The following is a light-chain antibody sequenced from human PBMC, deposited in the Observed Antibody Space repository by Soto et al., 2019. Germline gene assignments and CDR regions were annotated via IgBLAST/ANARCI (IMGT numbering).Light chain of an antibody. CDR2: KAS. CDR1: QSINNY. Sequence: DIQLTQSPSTLSASVGDRVTISCRASQSINNYLAWYQQKPGKAPKLLIYKASTFESGVPSTFSGSGSGTEFTLTISSLKPDDFATYYCQQDNRYSEEFGQGTQXDIK. CDR3: QQDNRYSEE. V-gene: IGKV1-5*03. J-gene: IGKJ2*01.